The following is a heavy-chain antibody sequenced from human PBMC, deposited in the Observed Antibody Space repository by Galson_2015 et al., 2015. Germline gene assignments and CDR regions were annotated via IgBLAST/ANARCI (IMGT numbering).Heavy chain of an antibody. CDR2: ISSSSSTI. V-gene: IGHV3-48*02. D-gene: IGHD6-19*01. Sequence: SLRLSCAASGFTFSSYSMNWVRQAPGKGLEWVSYISSSSSTIYYADSVKGRFTISRDNAKNSLYLQMNSLRDEDTAVYYCARDHIQVYSSGPFRRLGSTPWGQGTLVTVSS. J-gene: IGHJ5*02. CDR1: GFTFSSYS. CDR3: ARDHIQVYSSGPFRRLGSTP.